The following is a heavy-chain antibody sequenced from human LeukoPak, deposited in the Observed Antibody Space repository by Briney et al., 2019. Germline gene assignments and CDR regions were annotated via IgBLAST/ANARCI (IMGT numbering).Heavy chain of an antibody. V-gene: IGHV1-18*01. CDR1: GYTFTSYG. Sequence: ASVKVSYKASGYTFTSYGISWVRQAPGQGLEWMGWISAYNGNTNYAQKLQGRVTMTTDTSTSTAYMELRSLRSDDTAVYYCARDPDSSGATDYFDYWGQGTLVTVSS. CDR3: ARDPDSSGATDYFDY. J-gene: IGHJ4*02. D-gene: IGHD6-19*01. CDR2: ISAYNGNT.